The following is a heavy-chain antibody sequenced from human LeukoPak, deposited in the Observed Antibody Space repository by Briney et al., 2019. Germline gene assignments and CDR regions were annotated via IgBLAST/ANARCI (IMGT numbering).Heavy chain of an antibody. CDR1: GYAFTSYG. D-gene: IGHD3-22*01. Sequence: ASVKVSCKASGYAFTSYGISWVRQAPGQGLEWMGWISAYNGNTNYAQKLQGRVTMTTDTSTSTAYMELRSLRSDDTAVYYCAGGDNYYDSSGYFDYWGQGTLVTVSS. CDR3: AGGDNYYDSSGYFDY. J-gene: IGHJ4*02. V-gene: IGHV1-18*01. CDR2: ISAYNGNT.